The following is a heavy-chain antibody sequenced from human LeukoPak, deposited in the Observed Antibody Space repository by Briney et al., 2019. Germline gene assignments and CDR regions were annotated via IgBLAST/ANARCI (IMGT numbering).Heavy chain of an antibody. D-gene: IGHD6-19*01. V-gene: IGHV3-30-3*01. Sequence: GRSLRLSCAASGFTFSSYAMHWVRQAPGKGLEWVAVISYDGSNKYYADSVKGRFTISRDNSKNTLYLQMNSLRAEDTAVYYCARVGIEVAGTFYYYGMDVWGQGTTVTVSS. CDR3: ARVGIEVAGTFYYYGMDV. CDR2: ISYDGSNK. J-gene: IGHJ6*02. CDR1: GFTFSSYA.